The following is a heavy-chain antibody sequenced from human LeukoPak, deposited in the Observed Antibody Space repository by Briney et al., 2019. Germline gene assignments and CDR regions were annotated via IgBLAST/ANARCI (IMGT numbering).Heavy chain of an antibody. V-gene: IGHV3-7*01. D-gene: IGHD6-19*01. J-gene: IGHJ4*02. CDR3: ARGISIAVAWGYFDY. Sequence: GGSLRLSCAASGFTFGSYWMSWVRQAPGKGLEWEANIKQDGSEKYYVDSVKGRFTISRDNAKNSLYLQMNSLRAEDTAVYYCARGISIAVAWGYFDYWGQGTLVTVSS. CDR2: IKQDGSEK. CDR1: GFTFGSYW.